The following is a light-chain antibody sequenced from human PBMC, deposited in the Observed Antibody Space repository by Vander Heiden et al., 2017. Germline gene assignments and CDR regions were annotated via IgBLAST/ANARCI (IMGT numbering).Light chain of an antibody. CDR3: VLYMGSGIWV. CDR2: STN. J-gene: IGLJ3*02. V-gene: IGLV8-61*01. Sequence: QTLVTQSPSFSVSPGATVILTCGLSSGSVSPIYYPTLFQKTPRQAPRTLIYSTNARASGVPDRFSGSIIGNKAALTITGAQADDESDYYCVLYMGSGIWVFGGGTKLTVL. CDR1: SGSVSPIYY.